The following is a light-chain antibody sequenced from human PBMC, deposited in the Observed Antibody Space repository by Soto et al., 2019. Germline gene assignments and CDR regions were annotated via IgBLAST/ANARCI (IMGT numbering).Light chain of an antibody. J-gene: IGLJ2*01. CDR3: QSYDSSLSAVV. V-gene: IGLV1-40*01. CDR1: SSNIGAGYD. Sequence: QSVLTQPPSVSGAPGQRVTISCTGSSSNIGAGYDVHWYQQLLGTAPKLLIYGNNNRPSGVPERFSGSKSGTSASLAITGLQAEDEADYYCQSYDSSLSAVVFGGGTQLTGL. CDR2: GNN.